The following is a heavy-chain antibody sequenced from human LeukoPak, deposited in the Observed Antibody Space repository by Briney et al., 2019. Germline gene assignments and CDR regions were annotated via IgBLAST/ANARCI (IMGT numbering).Heavy chain of an antibody. J-gene: IGHJ4*02. CDR2: IRYDGSNK. V-gene: IGHV3-30*02. Sequence: GGSLRLSCAASGITLSSYGMHWVRPAPGQGLEWVAFIRYDGSNKYYADSVKGRFTISRDNSKNTLYLQMNSLRAEDTAVYYCAKDQGDSSGYYYEGFDYWGQGTLVTVSS. D-gene: IGHD3-22*01. CDR1: GITLSSYG. CDR3: AKDQGDSSGYYYEGFDY.